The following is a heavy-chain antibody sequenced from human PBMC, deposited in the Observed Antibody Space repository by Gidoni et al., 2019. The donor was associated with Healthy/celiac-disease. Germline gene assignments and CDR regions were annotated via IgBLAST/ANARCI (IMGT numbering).Heavy chain of an antibody. J-gene: IGHJ6*02. CDR3: ARDSAAYDFWSGYYFGYYGMDV. CDR2: ISSSGSTI. D-gene: IGHD3-3*01. CDR1: GFTFSDYY. V-gene: IGHV3-11*01. Sequence: QVQLVESGGGLVQPGGSLRLSCAASGFTFSDYYMSWIRQAPGKGLEWVSYISSSGSTIYYADSVKGRFTISRDNAKNSLYLQMNSLRAEDTAVYYCARDSAAYDFWSGYYFGYYGMDVWGQGTTVTVSS.